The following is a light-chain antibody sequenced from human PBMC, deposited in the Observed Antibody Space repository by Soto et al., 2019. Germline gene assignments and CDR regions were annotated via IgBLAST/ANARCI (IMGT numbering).Light chain of an antibody. CDR3: QQYYSIPYT. J-gene: IGKJ2*01. Sequence: DIVMTQSPDSLAVSLGERATINCKSSQSVLSSSNNKNFLAWYQQKPGQSPKLLIYWASTRASGVPDRFSGSGSGTDFTLTISSLQAEDVAVYYCQQYYSIPYTFGQGTKLEIK. CDR1: QSVLSSSNNKNF. V-gene: IGKV4-1*01. CDR2: WAS.